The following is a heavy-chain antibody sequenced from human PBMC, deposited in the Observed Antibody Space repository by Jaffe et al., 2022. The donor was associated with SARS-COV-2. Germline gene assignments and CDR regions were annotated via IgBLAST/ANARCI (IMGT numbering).Heavy chain of an antibody. CDR2: IYYSGST. CDR1: GASISINNYY. D-gene: IGHD5-18*01. CDR3: VRSRGYSYGYFDS. J-gene: IGHJ4*02. Sequence: QLQLQESGPGLVKPSDTLSLTCSVSGASISINNYYWGWVRQPPGRTLEWIGSIYYSGSTDYSPSLQSRVTTFVDTSKNRFSLKLSSVTAADTAVYYCVRSRGYSYGYFDSWGQGTLVTVSS. V-gene: IGHV4-39*01.